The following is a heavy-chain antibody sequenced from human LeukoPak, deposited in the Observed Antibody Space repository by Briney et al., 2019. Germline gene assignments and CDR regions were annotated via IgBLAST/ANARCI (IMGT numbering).Heavy chain of an antibody. CDR3: ARDQYCGGDCSFDY. V-gene: IGHV3-21*01. Sequence: PGGSLRLSCAGSGFPFTETWMSWVRQAPGKGLEWVSSISSSSSYIYYADSVKGRFTISRDNAKDSLYLQMNSLRAEDTAVYYCARDQYCGGDCSFDYWGQGTLVTVSS. D-gene: IGHD2-21*02. CDR1: GFPFTETW. CDR2: ISSSSSYI. J-gene: IGHJ4*02.